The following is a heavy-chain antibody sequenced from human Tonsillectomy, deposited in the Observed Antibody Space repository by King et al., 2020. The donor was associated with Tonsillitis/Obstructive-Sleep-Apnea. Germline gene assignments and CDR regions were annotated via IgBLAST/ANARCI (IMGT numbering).Heavy chain of an antibody. CDR1: GYSFTSYW. J-gene: IGHJ6*03. D-gene: IGHD3-22*01. CDR2: IDPSDSYT. CDR3: ARRQYYYDSSGQGYYYYYYMDV. Sequence: VQLVESGAEVKKPGESLRISCKGSGYSFTSYWISWVRQMPGKGLEWMGRIDPSDSYTNYSPSFQGHVTISADKSLSTAYLQWSSLKASDTAMYYCARRQYYYDSSGQGYYYYYYMDVWGKGTTVTVSS. V-gene: IGHV5-10-1*01.